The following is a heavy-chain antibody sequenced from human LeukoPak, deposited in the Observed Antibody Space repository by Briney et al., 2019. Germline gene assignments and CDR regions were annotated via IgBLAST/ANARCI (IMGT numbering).Heavy chain of an antibody. D-gene: IGHD3-9*01. V-gene: IGHV3-66*01. J-gene: IGHJ4*02. CDR3: ARSFYDILIGYYQYFDY. CDR1: GLPVSSSY. CDR2: IYRDGSS. Sequence: PGGSLRPSCVASGLPVSSSYMSWVRQAPGKGLEWVSVIYRDGSSYYAESVKGRFTISRDNSKNTLYIQMNSLRAEDTAVYYCARSFYDILIGYYQYFDYWGQGTLVTVSS.